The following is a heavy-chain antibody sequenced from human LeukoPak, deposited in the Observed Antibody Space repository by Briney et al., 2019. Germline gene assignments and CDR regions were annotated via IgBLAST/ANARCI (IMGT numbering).Heavy chain of an antibody. CDR3: AKLHGYNYWY. J-gene: IGHJ4*02. V-gene: IGHV3-23*01. CDR2: ISGSGGST. D-gene: IGHD5-24*01. CDR1: GFTFSSYA. Sequence: PGGSLRLSCAAYGFTFSSYAMSWVRQAPGKGLEWVSAISGSGGSTYYADSVKGRFTISRDNSKNTLYLQMYSLKAEDTAVYYCAKLHGYNYWYWGQGTLVTVSS.